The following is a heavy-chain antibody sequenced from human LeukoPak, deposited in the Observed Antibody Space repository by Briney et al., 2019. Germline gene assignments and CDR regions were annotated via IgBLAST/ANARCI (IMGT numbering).Heavy chain of an antibody. J-gene: IGHJ4*02. V-gene: IGHV4-30-4*01. CDR1: GGSISSGDYY. D-gene: IGHD2-15*01. Sequence: SETLSLTCTVSGGSISSGDYYWSWIRQPPGKGLEWIGYIYYSGSTYYNPSLKSRVTISVDTSKNQFSLKLSSVTAADTAVYYCARVENCSGGSCYGCWGQGTLVTVSS. CDR3: ARVENCSGGSCYGC. CDR2: IYYSGST.